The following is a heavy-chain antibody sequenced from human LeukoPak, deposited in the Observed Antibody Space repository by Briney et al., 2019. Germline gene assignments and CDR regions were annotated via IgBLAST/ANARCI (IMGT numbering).Heavy chain of an antibody. J-gene: IGHJ3*02. Sequence: PGGSLRLSCAASGFTFADFAVHWVRQAPGKGLEWVSLISGDGASTSYADSVRGRFTISRDNAKNSLYLQMNSLREEDTAVYYCARGAGIWGQGTMVTVSS. CDR3: ARGAGI. V-gene: IGHV3-43*02. CDR1: GFTFADFA. CDR2: ISGDGAST.